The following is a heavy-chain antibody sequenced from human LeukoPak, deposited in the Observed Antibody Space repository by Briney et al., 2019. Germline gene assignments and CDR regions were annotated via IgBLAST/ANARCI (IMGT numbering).Heavy chain of an antibody. CDR2: LYSDVST. D-gene: IGHD2/OR15-2a*01. CDR3: ARDSSSFPNYFDY. V-gene: IGHV3-53*01. CDR1: GFTVSSNY. Sequence: PRGSLRLSCVASGFTVSSNYMSWVRQGPGEGLEWVSLLYSDVSTFYGDSVKGRFSISSANSKNTVYLQMNSLRCEDTAVYYCARDSSSFPNYFDYWGQGTLVTVSS. J-gene: IGHJ4*02.